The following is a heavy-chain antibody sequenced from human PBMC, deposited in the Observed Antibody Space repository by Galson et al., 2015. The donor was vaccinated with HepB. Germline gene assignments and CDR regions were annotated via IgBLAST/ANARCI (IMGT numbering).Heavy chain of an antibody. CDR2: ISSSSSYI. D-gene: IGHD3-3*01. Sequence: SLRLSCAASGFTFSSYSMNWVRQAPGKGLEWVSSISSSSSYIYYADSVKGRFTISRDNAKNSLYLQMNSLRAEDTAVYYCARDNYDFYEGYYYYMDVWGKGTTVTVSS. V-gene: IGHV3-21*01. J-gene: IGHJ6*03. CDR1: GFTFSSYS. CDR3: ARDNYDFYEGYYYYMDV.